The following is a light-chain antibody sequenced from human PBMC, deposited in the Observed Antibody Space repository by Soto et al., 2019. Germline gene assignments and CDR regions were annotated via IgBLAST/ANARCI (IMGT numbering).Light chain of an antibody. V-gene: IGKV1-39*01. J-gene: IGKJ2*01. CDR2: GAF. CDR3: QQSLSVPRT. CDR1: QSISNF. Sequence: DIQMTQSPSSLSASVGDSVTITCRASQSISNFLNWYQQKPGKAPELLIYGAFSLQSGVPSRFSGSGSGTEFTLTISSLQPEDFATYYGQQSLSVPRTFGQGTKLEI.